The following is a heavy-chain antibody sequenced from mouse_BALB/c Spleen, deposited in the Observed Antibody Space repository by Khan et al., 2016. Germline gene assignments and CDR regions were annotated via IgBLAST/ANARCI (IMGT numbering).Heavy chain of an antibody. Sequence: EVQLQESGPELGKPGASVKISCKASGYSFTGYNMYWVKQSHRKSLEWIGYIDPYNGGTSYNQKSKGKATLTVDKSSSTAYMHLNSLTSEDSAIXYCARGEVRQGAWFAYWGQGTLVTVSA. J-gene: IGHJ3*01. V-gene: IGHV1S135*01. D-gene: IGHD2-14*01. CDR2: IDPYNGGT. CDR3: ARGEVRQGAWFAY. CDR1: GYSFTGYN.